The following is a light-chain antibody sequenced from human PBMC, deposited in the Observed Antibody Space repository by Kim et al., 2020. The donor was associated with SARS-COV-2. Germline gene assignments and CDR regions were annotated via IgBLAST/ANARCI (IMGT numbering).Light chain of an antibody. CDR2: EDN. CDR1: SGSIASNY. J-gene: IGLJ3*02. CDR3: QSYDSSNPHWV. V-gene: IGLV6-57*04. Sequence: NFMLTQPHSVSESPGKTVTISCTRSSGSIASNYVQWYQQRPGSAPTTVIYEDNQRPSGVPDRFSGSIDSSSNSASLTISGLKTEDEPDYYCQSYDSSNPHWVFGGGTQLTVL.